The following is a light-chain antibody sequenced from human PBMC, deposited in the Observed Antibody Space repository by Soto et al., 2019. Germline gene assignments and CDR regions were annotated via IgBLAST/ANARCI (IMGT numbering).Light chain of an antibody. CDR2: HAS. J-gene: IGKJ1*01. V-gene: IGKV1-5*01. Sequence: DIEMTQSPSTLSASVGDRVTITCRASQSISNFSAWYQQKPRKAPKLLIYHASSLESGVPSRLSGSGSGTEFTLTISSMKPDDFATYYCQQYNRYWTFGQGTKVDI. CDR3: QQYNRYWT. CDR1: QSISNF.